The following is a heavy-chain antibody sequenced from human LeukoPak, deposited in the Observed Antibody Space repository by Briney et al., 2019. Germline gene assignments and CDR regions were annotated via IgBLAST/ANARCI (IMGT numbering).Heavy chain of an antibody. CDR1: GFTFSTYT. D-gene: IGHD6-19*01. V-gene: IGHV3-64*01. Sequence: PGGSLRLSCAASGFTFSTYTMHWVRQAPGKGLEYVSVISGNGDITYYANSMKGRFTISRDNSKNTLYLQMGSLRPEDMAVYYCRAVAATNEVDYWGQGTLVTVS. CDR3: RAVAATNEVDY. CDR2: ISGNGDIT. J-gene: IGHJ4*02.